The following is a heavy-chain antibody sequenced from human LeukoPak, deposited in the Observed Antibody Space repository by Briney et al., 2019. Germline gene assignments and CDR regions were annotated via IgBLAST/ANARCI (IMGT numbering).Heavy chain of an antibody. J-gene: IGHJ4*02. CDR2: IYYSGST. CDR3: ARGDASGYPDY. Sequence: PSETLSLTCTVSGGSISSGGYYWSWIRQHPGKGLEWIGYIYYSGSTYYNPSLKSRVTISVDKSKNQLSLKLISVTAADTAVYYCARGDASGYPDYWGQGTLVTVSS. D-gene: IGHD3-22*01. V-gene: IGHV4-31*03. CDR1: GGSISSGGYY.